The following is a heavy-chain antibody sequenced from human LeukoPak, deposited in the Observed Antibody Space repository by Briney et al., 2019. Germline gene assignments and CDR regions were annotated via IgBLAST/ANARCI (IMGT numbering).Heavy chain of an antibody. J-gene: IGHJ6*02. CDR3: AKDYYGSGSYYGCLDV. CDR1: GFTFSSYA. Sequence: GGSLRLSCAASGFTFSSYAMSWVRQAPGKGLEWVSAISGSGGTTYYADSVKGRLTISRDNSKNTLYLQMNSLRAEDTAVYYCAKDYYGSGSYYGCLDVWGQGTTVTVSS. D-gene: IGHD3-10*01. V-gene: IGHV3-23*01. CDR2: ISGSGGTT.